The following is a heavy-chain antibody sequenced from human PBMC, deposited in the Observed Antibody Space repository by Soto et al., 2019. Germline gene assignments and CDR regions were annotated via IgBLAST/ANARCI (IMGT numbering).Heavy chain of an antibody. V-gene: IGHV1-46*01. CDR2: INPSGGDT. D-gene: IGHD2-2*01. J-gene: IGHJ6*02. CDR3: ARGRYCRSTSCRNYYYYYGMDV. Sequence: ASVKGSCKASGFAFITYYMHWVRRAPGQGLDWVGTINPSGGDTSYAEKFQGRVTMTRDTSTNTLYMEISSLRSEDTAVYYCARGRYCRSTSCRNYYYYYGMDVWDQGTTVPVSS. CDR1: GFAFITYY.